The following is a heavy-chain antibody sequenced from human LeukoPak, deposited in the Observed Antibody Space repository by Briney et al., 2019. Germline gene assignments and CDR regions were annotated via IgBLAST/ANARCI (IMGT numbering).Heavy chain of an antibody. CDR1: GGSFSGYY. D-gene: IGHD5-18*01. J-gene: IGHJ6*02. Sequence: RPSETLSLTCAVYGGSFSGYYWSWIRQPPGKGLEWIGEINHSGSTNYNPSLKSRVTISVDTSKNQFSLKLSSVTAADTAVYYCARGQLRPKYYYYYGMDVWGQGTTVTVS. CDR2: INHSGST. CDR3: ARGQLRPKYYYYYGMDV. V-gene: IGHV4-34*01.